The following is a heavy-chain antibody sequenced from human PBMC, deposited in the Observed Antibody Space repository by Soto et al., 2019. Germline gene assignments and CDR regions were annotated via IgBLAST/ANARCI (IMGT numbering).Heavy chain of an antibody. Sequence: GASVKVSCKVSGYTLTELSMHWVRQAPGKGLEWMGGFDPEDGETIYAQKFQGRVTMTEDTSTDTAYMELSSLRSEDTAVYYCATQTTGSYYSYHYFDYWGQGTLVTVSS. CDR3: ATQTTGSYYSYHYFDY. V-gene: IGHV1-24*01. D-gene: IGHD1-26*01. CDR2: FDPEDGET. CDR1: GYTLTELS. J-gene: IGHJ4*02.